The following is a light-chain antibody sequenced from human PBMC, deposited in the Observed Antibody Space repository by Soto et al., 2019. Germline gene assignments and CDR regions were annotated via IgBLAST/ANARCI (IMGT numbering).Light chain of an antibody. CDR1: SSNIGAGYD. CDR2: GNS. V-gene: IGLV1-40*01. CDR3: QSYDSSLSYV. J-gene: IGLJ1*01. Sequence: QSVLTQPPSVSGAPGQRVTISCTGSSSNIGAGYDVHWYQQLPGTAPKLLIYGNSNRPSGVPDRFSGSKSGTSASLAITGLQAEDEADYYSQSYDSSLSYVSGTGTKLTVL.